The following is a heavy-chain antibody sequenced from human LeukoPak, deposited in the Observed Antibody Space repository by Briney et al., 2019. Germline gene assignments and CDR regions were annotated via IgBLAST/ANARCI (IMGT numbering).Heavy chain of an antibody. CDR2: SFYSGRT. J-gene: IGHJ4*02. CDR3: ARSTGWYALT. CDR1: GGSISSSSYY. Sequence: SETLSLTCTVSGGSISSSSYYWSWIRQPPGKGLEWIGHSFYSGRTNYNPSLKSRVTISVDRSKNQFSLKLNSVTTADTAVYYCARSTGWYALTWGQGTLVTVSS. D-gene: IGHD6-19*01. V-gene: IGHV4-61*01.